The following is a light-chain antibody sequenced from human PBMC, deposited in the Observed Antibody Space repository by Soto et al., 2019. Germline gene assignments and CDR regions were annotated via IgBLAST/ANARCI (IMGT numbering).Light chain of an antibody. CDR3: QSYGSSLSGLHFV. Sequence: QSAVTQPPSVSGAPGQRVTISCTGSSSNIGAGYDVHWYQQLPGTAPKLLIFANTHGPSGVPDRFSASGAGTSASLAITGLQAEDGADYYCQSYGSSLSGLHFVFGTGTKVTVL. CDR2: ANT. V-gene: IGLV1-40*01. J-gene: IGLJ1*01. CDR1: SSNIGAGYD.